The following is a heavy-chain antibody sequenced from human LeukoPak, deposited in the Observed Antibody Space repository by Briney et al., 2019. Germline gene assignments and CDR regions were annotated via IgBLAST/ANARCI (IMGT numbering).Heavy chain of an antibody. CDR1: GVTLIGYH. Sequence: ASVKVSCKAFGVTLIGYHMHWVRQAPGRRPEWMGWINPNSGGTNYAQKFQGRVTMTRDTSISTAYMELSRLRSDDTAVYYCASLTTGTTLGPWGQGTLVTVSS. CDR2: INPNSGGT. J-gene: IGHJ5*02. D-gene: IGHD1-1*01. CDR3: ASLTTGTTLGP. V-gene: IGHV1-2*02.